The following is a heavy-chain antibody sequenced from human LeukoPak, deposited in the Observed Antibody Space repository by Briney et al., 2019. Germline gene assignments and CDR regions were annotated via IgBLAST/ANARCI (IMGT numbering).Heavy chain of an antibody. CDR1: GFTFNFYA. D-gene: IGHD5-24*01. CDR3: ARERWLQSDYMDV. J-gene: IGHJ6*03. CDR2: ISSSSSYI. Sequence: GGSLRLSCTTSGFTFNFYAMHWVRQAPGKGLEWVSSISSSSSYIYYADSVKGRFTISRDNAKNSLYLQMNSLRAEDTAVYYCARERWLQSDYMDVWGKGTTVTVSS. V-gene: IGHV3-21*01.